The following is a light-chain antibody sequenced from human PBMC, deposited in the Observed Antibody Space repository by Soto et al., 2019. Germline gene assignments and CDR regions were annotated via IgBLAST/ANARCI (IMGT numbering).Light chain of an antibody. J-gene: IGLJ2*01. Sequence: QSALTQPASVSGSPGQSITISCTGTSSDVGSYHYVSWYQQYPGKAPKLMIYDVTNRPSGVSYRFSGSKSGNTASLTISGLQAEDEADYYCSSYTTRSTHVVFGGGTKLTVL. CDR2: DVT. V-gene: IGLV2-14*01. CDR1: SSDVGSYHY. CDR3: SSYTTRSTHVV.